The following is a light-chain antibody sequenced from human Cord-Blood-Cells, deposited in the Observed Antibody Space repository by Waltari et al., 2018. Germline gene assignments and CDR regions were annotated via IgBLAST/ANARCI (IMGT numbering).Light chain of an antibody. V-gene: IGKV1-5*01. CDR3: QQYNSYSVT. CDR2: DAS. Sequence: DIQMTQSPSTLSASVGDRVTITCRASQSISSWLAWYQQKPGKATKLLIYDASSLESGVPSRFSGSGSGTEFTLTISSLQPDDFATYYCQQYNSYSVTFGGGTKVEIK. CDR1: QSISSW. J-gene: IGKJ4*01.